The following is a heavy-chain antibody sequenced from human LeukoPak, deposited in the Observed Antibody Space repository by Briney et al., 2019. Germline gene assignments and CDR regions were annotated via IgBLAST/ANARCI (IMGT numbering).Heavy chain of an antibody. J-gene: IGHJ4*02. CDR2: VSAYNGET. CDR3: RRFYSNFGDY. Sequence: ASVKVSCKASNYSFINYGIGWVRQAPGQGLEWMGWVSAYNGETSYAEQFRGRVTMTADTSTATGYMELTGLTSDDTAVYYCRRFYSNFGDYWGQGTRVAVSS. D-gene: IGHD4-11*01. CDR1: NYSFINYG. V-gene: IGHV1-18*01.